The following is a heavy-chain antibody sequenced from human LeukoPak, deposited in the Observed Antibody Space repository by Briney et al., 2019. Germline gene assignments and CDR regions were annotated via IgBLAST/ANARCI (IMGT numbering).Heavy chain of an antibody. D-gene: IGHD6-19*01. CDR3: ARGKAVAGTFSWFDP. Sequence: ETLSLTCAVYGGSFSVYWMHWVRQAPGRGLVWVSLINSDGSSTRYADSVKGRFTISRDNAKNTLYPQMNSLRAEDTAVYYCARGKAVAGTFSWFDPWGQGTLVTVSS. CDR1: GGSFSVYW. J-gene: IGHJ5*02. CDR2: INSDGSST. V-gene: IGHV3-74*01.